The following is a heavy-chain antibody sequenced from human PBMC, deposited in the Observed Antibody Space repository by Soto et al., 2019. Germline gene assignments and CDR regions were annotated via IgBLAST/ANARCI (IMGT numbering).Heavy chain of an antibody. V-gene: IGHV3-23*01. CDR2: ISGSGGST. J-gene: IGHJ5*02. CDR3: AKDRGDSSGYPGFRFDP. D-gene: IGHD3-22*01. CDR1: GFTFSSYA. Sequence: GSLRLSCAASGFTFSSYAMSWVRQAPGKGLEWVSAISGSGGSTYYADSVKGRFTISRDNSKNTLYLQMNSLRAEDTAVYYCAKDRGDSSGYPGFRFDPWGQGTLDTVSS.